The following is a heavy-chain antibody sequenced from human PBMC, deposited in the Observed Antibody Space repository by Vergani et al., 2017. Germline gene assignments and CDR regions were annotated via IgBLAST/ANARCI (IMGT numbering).Heavy chain of an antibody. CDR2: IKSKTDGGTT. CDR3: AKDNNWNYYYYGMDV. J-gene: IGHJ6*02. Sequence: EVQLVESGGGLVKPGGSLRLSCAASGFTFSNAWMSWVRQAPGKGLEWVGRIKSKTDGGTTDYAAPVKGRFTISRDDSKNTLYLQMNSLRAEDTALYFCAKDNNWNYYYYGMDVWGQGTTVTVSS. CDR1: GFTFSNAW. V-gene: IGHV3-15*05. D-gene: IGHD3-3*01.